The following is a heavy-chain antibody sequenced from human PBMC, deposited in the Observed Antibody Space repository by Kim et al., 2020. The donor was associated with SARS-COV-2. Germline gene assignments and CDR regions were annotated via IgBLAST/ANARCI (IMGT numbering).Heavy chain of an antibody. J-gene: IGHJ4*02. V-gene: IGHV4-59*08. Sequence: SETLSLTCSVSGVSIGSYYWSWIRQPPGKGLEWIGYIYYSGSANYNPSLRSRVTISVDTSKNQFSLKLSSVTAADTAVYYCAGTVRGAKFDYWGRGALVT. CDR1: GVSIGSYY. CDR2: IYYSGSA. D-gene: IGHD3-10*01. CDR3: AGTVRGAKFDY.